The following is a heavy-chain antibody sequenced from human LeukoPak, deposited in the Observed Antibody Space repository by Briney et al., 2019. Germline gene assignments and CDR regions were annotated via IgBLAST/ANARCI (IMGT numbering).Heavy chain of an antibody. CDR3: ALDSGPYYFDY. CDR2: IYSGGST. V-gene: IGHV3-53*01. D-gene: IGHD3/OR15-3a*01. J-gene: IGHJ4*02. CDR1: GFTVSSNY. Sequence: PGGSLRLSCAASGFTVSSNYMSWVRQAPGKGLEWVSVIYSGGSTYYADSVKGQFTISRDNSKNTLYLQMNSLRAEDTAVYYCALDSGPYYFDYWGQGTLVTVSS.